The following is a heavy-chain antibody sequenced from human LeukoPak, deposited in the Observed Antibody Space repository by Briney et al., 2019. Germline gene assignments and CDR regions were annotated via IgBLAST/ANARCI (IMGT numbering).Heavy chain of an antibody. CDR3: ARVELGEYGMDV. J-gene: IGHJ6*02. V-gene: IGHV3-74*01. CDR2: INSDGSST. Sequence: GSLRLSFAASGFPFSSYWMHWVRQAPGKGLVWVSRINSDGSSTSYADSVKGRFTISRDNAKNTLYLQMNSLRAEDTAVYYCARVELGEYGMDVWGQGTTVTVSS. D-gene: IGHD3-16*01. CDR1: GFPFSSYW.